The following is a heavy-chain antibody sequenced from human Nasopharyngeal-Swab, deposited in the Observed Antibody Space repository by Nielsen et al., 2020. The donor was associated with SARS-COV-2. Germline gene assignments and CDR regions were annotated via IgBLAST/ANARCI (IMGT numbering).Heavy chain of an antibody. Sequence: GGSLRLSCAASAFTFSSYWMSWVRQAPGKGLEWVANIKQDGSEKYYVDSVKGRFTISRDNAKNSLYLQMNSLRAEDTAVYYCARATPLYQSYGMDVWGQGTTVIVSS. J-gene: IGHJ6*02. D-gene: IGHD2-2*02. CDR2: IKQDGSEK. CDR1: AFTFSSYW. V-gene: IGHV3-7*01. CDR3: ARATPLYQSYGMDV.